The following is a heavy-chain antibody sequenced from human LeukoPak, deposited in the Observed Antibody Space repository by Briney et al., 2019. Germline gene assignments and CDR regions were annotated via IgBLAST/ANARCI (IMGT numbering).Heavy chain of an antibody. D-gene: IGHD3-9*01. CDR3: ARGGNILTGYYTDLFDP. CDR1: GGSISSYY. Sequence: PSETLSLTCTVCGGSISSYYWIWMRQPPGKGLVWIGYIYYSGSNNYNPSLKSRVTISVDTSKNQFSLKLSSVTAADTAVYYCARGGNILTGYYTDLFDPWGQGTLVTVSS. V-gene: IGHV4-59*01. J-gene: IGHJ5*02. CDR2: IYYSGSN.